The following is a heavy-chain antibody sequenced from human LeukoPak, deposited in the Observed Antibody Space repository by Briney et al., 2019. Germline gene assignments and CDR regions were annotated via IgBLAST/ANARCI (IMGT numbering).Heavy chain of an antibody. D-gene: IGHD2-21*02. CDR3: ARDASLYCAGDTCYWAFDR. CDR1: GFTVSSNY. CDR2: IYSGGST. V-gene: IGHV3-53*01. Sequence: PGGSLRLSCAASGFTVSSNYMSWVRQAPGKGLEWVSVIYSGGSTYYTDSVKGRFTISRDNAKKSLFLQMNSLRAEDTAVYYCARDASLYCAGDTCYWAFDRWGQGTLVTVS. J-gene: IGHJ5*02.